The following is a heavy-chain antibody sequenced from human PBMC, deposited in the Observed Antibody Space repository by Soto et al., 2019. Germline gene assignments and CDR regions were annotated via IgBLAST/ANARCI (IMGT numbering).Heavy chain of an antibody. J-gene: IGHJ4*02. Sequence: SETLSRTSTVSRGSISSGTNYWACIRQPPGKGLKRIAKIHYSGSTFYKPSLKSRLTISLNTSKHQFSLKLRSVTAADPAVYYCARREAGWYFGSWGQGTLVAVSS. CDR3: ARREAGWYFGS. CDR2: IHYSGST. CDR1: RGSISSGTNY. V-gene: IGHV4-39*01. D-gene: IGHD6-25*01.